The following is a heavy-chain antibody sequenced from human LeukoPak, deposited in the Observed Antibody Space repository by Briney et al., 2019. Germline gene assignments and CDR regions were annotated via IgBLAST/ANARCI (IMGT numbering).Heavy chain of an antibody. J-gene: IGHJ6*04. Sequence: GGSLRLSCATSGFSFSSHDMNWVRQAPGKGLEWVSYISSSGSTIYYADSVKGRFTISRDNAKNSLYLQMNSLRAEDTAVYYCAELGITMIGGVWGKGTTVTISS. D-gene: IGHD3-10*02. CDR3: AELGITMIGGV. V-gene: IGHV3-48*03. CDR2: ISSSGSTI. CDR1: GFSFSSHD.